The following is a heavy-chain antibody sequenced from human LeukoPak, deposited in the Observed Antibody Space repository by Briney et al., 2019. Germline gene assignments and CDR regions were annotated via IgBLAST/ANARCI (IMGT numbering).Heavy chain of an antibody. CDR3: ARDPGPFYDYVWGSYRPTHYFDY. CDR1: GFTFSIYE. D-gene: IGHD3-16*02. V-gene: IGHV3-48*03. J-gene: IGHJ4*02. Sequence: GGSLRLSCAASGFTFSIYEMNWVRQAPGKGLEWVSYISCSGSTIYYAASVKGRFTISRDNAKNSLYLQMNSLRAEDTAVYYCARDPGPFYDYVWGSYRPTHYFDYWGQGTLVTVSS. CDR2: ISCSGSTI.